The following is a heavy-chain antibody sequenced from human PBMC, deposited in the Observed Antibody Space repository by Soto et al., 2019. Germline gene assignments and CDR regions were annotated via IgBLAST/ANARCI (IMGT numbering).Heavy chain of an antibody. CDR3: ARDSVRDYLYYYYGMDV. Sequence: GGSLRLSCAASGFTFSSYTMNWVRQAPGRGLEWVSSIGTSSSYIYYADSVKGRFTISRDNAKNSLFLQMNSLRADDTAVYYCARDSVRDYLYYYYGMDVWGQGTTVTVSS. CDR1: GFTFSSYT. V-gene: IGHV3-21*01. J-gene: IGHJ6*02. D-gene: IGHD4-17*01. CDR2: IGTSSSYI.